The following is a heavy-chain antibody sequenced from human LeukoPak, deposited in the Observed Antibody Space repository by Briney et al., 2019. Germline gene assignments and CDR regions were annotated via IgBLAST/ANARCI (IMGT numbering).Heavy chain of an antibody. Sequence: GGSLRLSCAASGFTFSSYAMSWVRQAPGKGLEWVSAISGSGGSTYYADSVKGRFTISRDNSKNTLYLQMSSLRADDTAVYYCAKPIPCNGGSCHSFDYWGQGTLVTVSS. J-gene: IGHJ4*02. CDR1: GFTFSSYA. D-gene: IGHD2-15*01. CDR2: ISGSGGST. CDR3: AKPIPCNGGSCHSFDY. V-gene: IGHV3-23*01.